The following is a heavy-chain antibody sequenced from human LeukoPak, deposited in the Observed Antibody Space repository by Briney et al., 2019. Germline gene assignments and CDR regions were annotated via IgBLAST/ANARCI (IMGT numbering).Heavy chain of an antibody. CDR1: GYTFTGYY. V-gene: IGHV1-46*01. D-gene: IGHD2-15*01. Sequence: ASVKVSCKASGYTFTGYYMHWVRQAPGQGLEWMGIINPSGGSTSYAQKFQGRVTMTRDTSTSTVYMELSSLRSEDTAVYYCAREEAVVVVAAYYYYYGMDVWGQGTTVTVSS. J-gene: IGHJ6*02. CDR2: INPSGGST. CDR3: AREEAVVVVAAYYYYYGMDV.